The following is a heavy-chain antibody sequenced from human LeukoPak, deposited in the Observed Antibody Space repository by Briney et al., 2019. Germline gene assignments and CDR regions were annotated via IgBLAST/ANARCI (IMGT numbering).Heavy chain of an antibody. Sequence: GGSLRLSCAASGFTFSSYEMNWVRQAPGKGLEWVSYISSSGSTIYYADSVKGRFTIPRDNAKNSLYLQMNSLRAEDTAVYYCAREMATTIRYFDYWGQGTLVTVSS. CDR3: AREMATTIRYFDY. D-gene: IGHD5-12*01. CDR1: GFTFSSYE. V-gene: IGHV3-48*03. CDR2: ISSSGSTI. J-gene: IGHJ4*02.